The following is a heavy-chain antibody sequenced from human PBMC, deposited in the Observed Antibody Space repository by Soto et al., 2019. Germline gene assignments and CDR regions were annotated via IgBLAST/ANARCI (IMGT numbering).Heavy chain of an antibody. Sequence: GGSLRISRAASGYTVNIAGVSVFRKAPGKGLEWVGRIKSKTDGGTTDYAAPVKGRFTISRDDSKNTLYLQMNSLKTEDTAVYYCTTVNWGALDIWGQGTMVTVSS. D-gene: IGHD7-27*01. V-gene: IGHV3-15*01. CDR2: IKSKTDGGTT. J-gene: IGHJ3*02. CDR3: TTVNWGALDI. CDR1: GYTVNIAG.